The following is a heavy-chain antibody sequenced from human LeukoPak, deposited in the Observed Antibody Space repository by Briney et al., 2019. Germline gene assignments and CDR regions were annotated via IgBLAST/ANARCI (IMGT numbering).Heavy chain of an antibody. CDR1: GFTFSSYN. CDR3: ARESPRTFGWRKYYGMDV. Sequence: GGSLRLSCGASGFTFSSYNMHWVRQAPGKGLEWVAVISKDKSFEYYGDSVKGRFTISRDNPRNTLYLEMNSLRAEDTAVYYCARESPRTFGWRKYYGMDVWGQGTTVTVSS. D-gene: IGHD2/OR15-2a*01. J-gene: IGHJ6*02. CDR2: ISKDKSFE. V-gene: IGHV3-30*03.